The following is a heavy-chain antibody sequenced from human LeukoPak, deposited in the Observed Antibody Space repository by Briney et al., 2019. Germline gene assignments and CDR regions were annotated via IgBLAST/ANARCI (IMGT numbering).Heavy chain of an antibody. Sequence: SETLSLTCAVYGGSFSGYYWSWIRQPAGKGLEWIGRIYTSGSTNYNPSLKSRVTMSVDTSKNQFSLKLSSVTAADTAVYYCARDPPVDFWSGYGAFDIWGQGTMVTVSS. V-gene: IGHV4-4*07. CDR1: GGSFSGYY. J-gene: IGHJ3*02. CDR2: IYTSGST. CDR3: ARDPPVDFWSGYGAFDI. D-gene: IGHD3-3*01.